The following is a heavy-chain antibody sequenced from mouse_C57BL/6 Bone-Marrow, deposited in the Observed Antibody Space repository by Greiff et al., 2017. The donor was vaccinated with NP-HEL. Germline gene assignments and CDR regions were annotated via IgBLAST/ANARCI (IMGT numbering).Heavy chain of an antibody. CDR2: INPSTGGT. CDR1: GYSFTGYY. V-gene: IGHV1-42*01. Sequence: VQLQQSGPELVKPGASVKISCKASGYSFTGYYMNWVKQSPEKSLEWIGEINPSTGGTTYNQKFKAKATLTVDKSSSTAYMQLKRLTSEDSAVYYCASHYGSSPWDYWGQGTTLTVSS. CDR3: ASHYGSSPWDY. D-gene: IGHD1-1*01. J-gene: IGHJ2*01.